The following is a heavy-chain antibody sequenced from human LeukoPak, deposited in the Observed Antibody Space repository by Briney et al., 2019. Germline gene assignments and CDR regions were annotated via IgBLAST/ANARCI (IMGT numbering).Heavy chain of an antibody. CDR2: IIPIFGTA. J-gene: IGHJ3*02. D-gene: IGHD2-2*01. CDR1: GGTFSSYA. CDR3: ASSPPLGYCSSTSCPVGAFDI. Sequence: SVKVSCKASGGTFSSYAISWVRQAPGQGLEWMGRIIPIFGTANYAQKFQGRVAITTDGSTSTAYMELSSLRSEDTAVYYCASSPPLGYCSSTSCPVGAFDIWGQGTMVTVSS. V-gene: IGHV1-69*05.